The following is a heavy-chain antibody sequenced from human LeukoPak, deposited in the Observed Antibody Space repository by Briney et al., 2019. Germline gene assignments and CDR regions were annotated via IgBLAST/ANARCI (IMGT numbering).Heavy chain of an antibody. V-gene: IGHV3-48*03. CDR1: GFRFNSYE. D-gene: IGHD1-1*01. J-gene: IGHJ5*02. CDR3: ARLTGATTGGFDP. CDR2: ITSSGSSI. Sequence: PGGSLRLSCAASGFRFNSYEMNWVRQAPGKGLEWLAYITSSGSSIYYADSVKGRFTISRDNAKSSLYLQMNSLRAEDTAVYYCARLTGATTGGFDPWGQGTLFTVSS.